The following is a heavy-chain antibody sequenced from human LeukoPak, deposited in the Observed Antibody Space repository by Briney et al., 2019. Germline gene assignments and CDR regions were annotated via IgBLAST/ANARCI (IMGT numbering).Heavy chain of an antibody. CDR1: VYTFTNYY. CDR2: INPSVVTT. V-gene: IGHV1-46*01. CDR3: ARVVPGTTWVGTYFDN. J-gene: IGHJ4*02. D-gene: IGHD2-21*02. Sequence: ASVTVSFTSAVYTFTNYYMHWVRQAPGQGGGGMGGINPSVVTTSNPHNFHGRLTMPRDTSTTTVYMQLSSLRSEDTAVYYCARVVPGTTWVGTYFDNWGQGTLVTVSS.